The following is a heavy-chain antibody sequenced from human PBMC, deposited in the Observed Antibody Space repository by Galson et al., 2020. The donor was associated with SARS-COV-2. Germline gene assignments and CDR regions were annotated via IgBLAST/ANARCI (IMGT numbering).Heavy chain of an antibody. J-gene: IGHJ6*02. CDR3: ASSPSDDYYYYYGMDV. V-gene: IGHV3-48*01. Sequence: GGSLRPSCAASGFTFSSYSMNWVRQAPGKGLEWVSYISSSSSTIYYADSVKGRFTISRDNAKNSLYLQMNSLRAEDTAVYYCASSPSDDYYYYYGMDVWGQGTTGTVSS. CDR1: GFTFSSYS. CDR2: ISSSSSTI. D-gene: IGHD1-1*01.